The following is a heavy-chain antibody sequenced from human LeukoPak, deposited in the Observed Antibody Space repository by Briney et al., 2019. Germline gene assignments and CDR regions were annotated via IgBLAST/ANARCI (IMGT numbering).Heavy chain of an antibody. CDR3: ARDGIGQAARPPYYFDY. CDR1: GGSISSYY. J-gene: IGHJ4*02. D-gene: IGHD6-6*01. CDR2: IYTSGST. Sequence: PSETLSLTCTVSGGSISSYYWSWIRQPAGKGLEWIGRIYTSGSTNYNPSLKSRVTMSVDTSKNQFSLKLSSVTAADTAVYYCARDGIGQAARPPYYFDYWGQGTLVTVSS. V-gene: IGHV4-4*07.